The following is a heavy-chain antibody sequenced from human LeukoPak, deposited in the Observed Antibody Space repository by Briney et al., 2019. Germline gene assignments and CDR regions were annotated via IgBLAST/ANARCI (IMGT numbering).Heavy chain of an antibody. CDR1: GFTLSNYW. V-gene: IGHV3-74*01. J-gene: IGHJ4*02. D-gene: IGHD6-19*01. CDR3: LCIAVGGL. Sequence: GSLRLSCEASGFTLSNYWMHWVGQAPGKGLVWVSRIKSDGSSTDYADSVRGRFTISRDNAKNTLYLQMNSLRAEDTAVYYCLCIAVGGLWGPGSLVTVSS. CDR2: IKSDGSST.